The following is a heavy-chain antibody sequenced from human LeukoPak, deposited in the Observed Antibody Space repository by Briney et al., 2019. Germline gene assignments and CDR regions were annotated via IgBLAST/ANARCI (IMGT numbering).Heavy chain of an antibody. Sequence: ASVKVSCKAFGGTFSSYAISWVRQAPGQGLEWMGGIIPIFGTANYAQKFQGRVTITTDESASTAYMELSSLRSEDTAVYYCARAGAYSGYDPFDYWGQGTLVTVSS. CDR1: GGTFSSYA. D-gene: IGHD5-12*01. J-gene: IGHJ4*02. CDR3: ARAGAYSGYDPFDY. CDR2: IIPIFGTA. V-gene: IGHV1-69*05.